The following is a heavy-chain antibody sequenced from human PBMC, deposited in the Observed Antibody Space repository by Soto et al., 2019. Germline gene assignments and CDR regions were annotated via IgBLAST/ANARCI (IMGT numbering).Heavy chain of an antibody. V-gene: IGHV4-31*03. Sequence: SETLSLTCTVSGGSISSGGYYWSWIRQHPGKGLEWIGYIYYSGSAYYNPSLKSRVTISVDTSKNQFSLRLSSVTAADTAVYYCARDREYSFGLTYDIWGQGTMVTVSS. J-gene: IGHJ3*02. CDR1: GGSISSGGYY. CDR2: IYYSGSA. CDR3: ARDREYSFGLTYDI. D-gene: IGHD3-3*01.